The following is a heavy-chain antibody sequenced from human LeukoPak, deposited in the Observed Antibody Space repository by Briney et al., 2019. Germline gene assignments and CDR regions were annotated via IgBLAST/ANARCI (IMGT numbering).Heavy chain of an antibody. Sequence: PSETLSLTCAVYGGSFSGYYWSWIRQPPGKGLEWIGEINHSGSTNYNPSLKSRVTISVDTSKNQFSLKLSSVTAADTAVYYCARGPYTIYGYLRKGYYFDYWGQGTLVTVSS. V-gene: IGHV4-34*01. CDR3: ARGPYTIYGYLRKGYYFDY. D-gene: IGHD5-18*01. J-gene: IGHJ4*02. CDR1: GGSFSGYY. CDR2: INHSGST.